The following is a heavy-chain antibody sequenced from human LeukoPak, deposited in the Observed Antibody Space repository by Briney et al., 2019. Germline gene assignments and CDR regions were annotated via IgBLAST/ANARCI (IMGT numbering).Heavy chain of an antibody. D-gene: IGHD2-15*01. CDR2: IYYSGST. Sequence: SETLSLTCAVYGGSFSGYYWSWIRQPPGKGLEWIGYIYYSGSTNYNPSLKSRVTISVDTSKNQFSLKLSSVTAADTAVYYCANSDRPVDPLDYWGQGTLVTVSS. CDR3: ANSDRPVDPLDY. CDR1: GGSFSGYY. V-gene: IGHV4-59*01. J-gene: IGHJ4*02.